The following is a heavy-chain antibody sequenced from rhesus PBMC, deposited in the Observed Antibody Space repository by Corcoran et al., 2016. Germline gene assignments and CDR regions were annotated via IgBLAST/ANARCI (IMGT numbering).Heavy chain of an antibody. CDR3: ARDRGSSSWDY. V-gene: IGHV4-165*01. D-gene: IGHD6-13*01. J-gene: IGHJ4*01. CDR1: GGFLSGYY. Sequence: QVQLEESGPGLVKPSETLSLTCAVSGGFLSGYYWNWIRHPPGKGGGGLGWIGYIDGSSGSTAYNPSLKSRVIISTDTSKNQFSLRLSSVTAADTAVYYCARDRGSSSWDYWGQGVLVTVSS. CDR2: IDGSSGST.